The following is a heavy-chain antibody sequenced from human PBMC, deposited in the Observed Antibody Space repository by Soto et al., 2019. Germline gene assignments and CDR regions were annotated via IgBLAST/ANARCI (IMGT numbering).Heavy chain of an antibody. CDR1: GYSISSGYY. CDR3: ARGGYYDILTGYYNVGHPFDY. J-gene: IGHJ4*02. D-gene: IGHD3-9*01. V-gene: IGHV4-38-2*01. CDR2: IYHSGST. Sequence: SETLSLTCAVSGYSISSGYYWGWIRQPPGKGLEWIGSIYHSGSTYYNPSLKSRVTISVDTSKNQFSLKLSSVTAADTAVYYCARGGYYDILTGYYNVGHPFDYWGQGTLVTVS.